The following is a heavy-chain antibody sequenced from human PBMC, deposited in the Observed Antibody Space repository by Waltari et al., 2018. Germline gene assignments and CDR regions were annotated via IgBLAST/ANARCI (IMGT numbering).Heavy chain of an antibody. CDR1: GGSISSSSYY. CDR3: ARSILWWSVAPYYFDY. Sequence: QLQMQESGPGLVKPSETLSLTCTVSGGSISSSSYYWGWIRQPPGKGLEWIGSIYYSGSTYYNPSLKSRVTISVDTSKNQFSLKLSSVTAADTAVYYCARSILWWSVAPYYFDYWGQGTLVTVSS. V-gene: IGHV4-39*01. D-gene: IGHD2-21*01. CDR2: IYYSGST. J-gene: IGHJ4*02.